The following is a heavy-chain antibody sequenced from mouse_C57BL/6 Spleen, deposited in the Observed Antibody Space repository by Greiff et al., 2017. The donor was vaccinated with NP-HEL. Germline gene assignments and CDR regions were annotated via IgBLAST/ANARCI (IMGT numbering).Heavy chain of an antibody. CDR3: ARGGELTGSSDY. CDR2: INPSSGYT. V-gene: IGHV1-7*01. D-gene: IGHD4-1*01. Sequence: VQLQQSGAELAKPGASVKLSCKASGYTFTSYWMHWVKQRPGQGLEWIGYINPSSGYTKYNQKFKDKATVTADKSSSTAYMQLSSLTYEDSAVNYCARGGELTGSSDYWGQGTTLTVSS. CDR1: GYTFTSYW. J-gene: IGHJ2*01.